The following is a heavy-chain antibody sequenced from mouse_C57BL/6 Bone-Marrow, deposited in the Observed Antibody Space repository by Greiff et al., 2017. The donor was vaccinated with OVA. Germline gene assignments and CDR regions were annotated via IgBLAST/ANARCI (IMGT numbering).Heavy chain of an antibody. CDR1: GYTFTDYN. Sequence: VQLKQSGPELVKPGASVKMSCKASGYTFTDYNMHWVKQSHGKSLEWIGYINPNNGGTSYNQKFKGKATLTVNKSSSTAYMELRSLTSEDSAVYYCARAAQAPFYFDYWGQGTTLTVSS. J-gene: IGHJ2*01. CDR3: ARAAQAPFYFDY. CDR2: INPNNGGT. V-gene: IGHV1-22*01. D-gene: IGHD3-2*02.